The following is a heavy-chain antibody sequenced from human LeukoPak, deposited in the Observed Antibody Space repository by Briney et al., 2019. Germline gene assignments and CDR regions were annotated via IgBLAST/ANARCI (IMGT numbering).Heavy chain of an antibody. CDR2: ISGTSSYI. CDR1: GLTFSSYA. CDR3: ARVSGWSYEDY. V-gene: IGHV3-21*01. D-gene: IGHD1-26*01. Sequence: GGSLRLSCAASGLTFSSYAMSWVRQAPGKGLEWVSSISGTSSYIYYADSVKGRFTISRDNAKNSLSLQMNSLRAEDTAVYYCARVSGWSYEDYWGQGTLVTVSS. J-gene: IGHJ4*02.